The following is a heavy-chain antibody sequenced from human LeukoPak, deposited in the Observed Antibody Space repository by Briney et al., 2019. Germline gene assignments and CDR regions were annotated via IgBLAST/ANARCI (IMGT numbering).Heavy chain of an antibody. D-gene: IGHD6-13*01. V-gene: IGHV4-59*01. CDR2: IYYSGST. Sequence: SETLSLTCTVSGGSISSYYWSWIRQPPGKGLEWIGYIYYSGSTNYNPSLKSRVTISVDTSKNQFSLKPSSVTAADTAVYYCARVTIAAAGHFDYWGQGTLVTVSS. J-gene: IGHJ4*02. CDR3: ARVTIAAAGHFDY. CDR1: GGSISSYY.